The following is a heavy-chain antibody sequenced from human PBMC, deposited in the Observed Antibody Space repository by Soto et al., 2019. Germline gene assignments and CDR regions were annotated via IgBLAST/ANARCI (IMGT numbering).Heavy chain of an antibody. CDR2: IIPILGIA. V-gene: IGHV1-69*02. Sequence: QVQLVQSGAEVKKPGSSVKVSCKASGGTFSSYTISWVRQAPGQGLEWMGRIIPILGIANYAQKFQGRVTITADKSTSTAYMELSSLRSEDTAVYCCARGYGDSHFDYWGQGTLVTVSS. D-gene: IGHD4-17*01. CDR1: GGTFSSYT. J-gene: IGHJ4*02. CDR3: ARGYGDSHFDY.